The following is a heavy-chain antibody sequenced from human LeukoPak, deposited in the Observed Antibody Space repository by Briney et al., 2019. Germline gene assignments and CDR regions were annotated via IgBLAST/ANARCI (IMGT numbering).Heavy chain of an antibody. D-gene: IGHD3-22*01. J-gene: IGHJ4*02. Sequence: SETLSLTCTVSGGSISGYYWGWIRQPPGKELEWMGYIYNRGTTNYNPSLKSRITMSVDTSKNQFSLKLTSVTAADTAVYYCARERDDSSGYYFDYWGQGTLVTVSS. CDR3: ARERDDSSGYYFDY. V-gene: IGHV4-59*01. CDR2: IYNRGTT. CDR1: GGSISGYY.